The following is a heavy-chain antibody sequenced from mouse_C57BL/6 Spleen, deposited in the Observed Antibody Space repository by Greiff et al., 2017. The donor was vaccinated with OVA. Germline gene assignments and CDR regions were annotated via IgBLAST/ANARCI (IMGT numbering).Heavy chain of an antibody. CDR1: GYAFSSYW. CDR2: IYPGDGDT. D-gene: IGHD4-1*01. J-gene: IGHJ1*03. Sequence: QVQLQQSGAELVKPGASVKISCKASGYAFSSYWMNWVKQRPGKGLEWIGQIYPGDGDTNYNGKFKGKATLTADKSSSTAYMQLSSLTSEDSAVYFCARELGRAGLDWYFDVWGTGTTVTVSS. CDR3: ARELGRAGLDWYFDV. V-gene: IGHV1-80*01.